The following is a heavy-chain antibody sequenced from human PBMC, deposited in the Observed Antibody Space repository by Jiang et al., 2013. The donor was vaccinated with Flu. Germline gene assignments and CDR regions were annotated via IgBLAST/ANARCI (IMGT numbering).Heavy chain of an antibody. CDR2: ISISGSTI. Sequence: VQLLESGGGLVKPGGSLRLSCAASGFSFSDYYMSWIRQAPGKGLEWLAYISISGSTIYYADSVRGRFTISRDNAKKSVYLQMSSLRDEDTAVYYCARRFRQHQLVDYWGQGTLVTVSS. V-gene: IGHV3-11*04. CDR3: ARRFRQHQLVDY. CDR1: GFSFSDYY. J-gene: IGHJ4*02. D-gene: IGHD6-13*01.